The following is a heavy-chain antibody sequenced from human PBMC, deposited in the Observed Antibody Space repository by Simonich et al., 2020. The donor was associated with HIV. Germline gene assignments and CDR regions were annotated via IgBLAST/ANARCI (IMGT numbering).Heavy chain of an antibody. J-gene: IGHJ4*02. CDR2: INPNTGYT. Sequence: QVQLVQSGAEVKKPGASVKVSCKASGYTFTVYYIHWVRQAPGQGLAWRGRINPNTGYTQFAQNFQGRVSMTRDTSSNTVYMDLSSLRSDDTAVYFCARDRDWGWDYWGQGTLISVSS. CDR3: ARDRDWGWDY. CDR1: GYTFTVYY. D-gene: IGHD3-16*01. V-gene: IGHV1-2*06.